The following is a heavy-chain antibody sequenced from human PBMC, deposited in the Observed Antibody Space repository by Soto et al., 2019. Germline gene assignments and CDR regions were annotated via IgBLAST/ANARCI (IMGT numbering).Heavy chain of an antibody. D-gene: IGHD3-10*01. V-gene: IGHV4-59*01. CDR3: ARIVRSGSQLNWFDP. J-gene: IGHJ5*02. CDR1: GGSISGYY. CDR2: LYYSGST. Sequence: SETLSLTCTVSGGSISGYYWSWIRQPPGKGLEWIGYLYYSGSTNYNPSLKSRVTISVDTSKNQFSLKLSSVTAADTAVYYCARIVRSGSQLNWFDPWGQGTLVTVSS.